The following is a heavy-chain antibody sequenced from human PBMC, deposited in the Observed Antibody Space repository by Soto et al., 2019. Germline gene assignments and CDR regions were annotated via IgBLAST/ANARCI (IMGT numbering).Heavy chain of an antibody. CDR3: ARSARFDIYAITPVDF. CDR1: GYNFTTFG. CDR2: ISANNGNT. D-gene: IGHD3-9*01. V-gene: IGHV1-18*01. Sequence: QVRLVQSGPEVKKPGASVKVSCKASGYNFTTFGISWVRQAPGQGLEWVGWISANNGNTKYSQKFQGRVSLTTETSASTAFMELRSVRSDDTAVYYCARSARFDIYAITPVDFWGQGTLVTVSS. J-gene: IGHJ4*02.